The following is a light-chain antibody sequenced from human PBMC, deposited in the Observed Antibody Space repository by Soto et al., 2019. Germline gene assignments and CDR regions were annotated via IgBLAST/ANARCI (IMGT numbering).Light chain of an antibody. V-gene: IGKV3-15*01. CDR1: QSVSSN. CDR3: QQYNDRPLT. J-gene: IGKJ3*01. CDR2: GAS. Sequence: EIVMTQSPATLSVSPGERATLSCRASQSVSSNVAWYQQKPGQAPRLLVYGASTRATGIPARFSGTGSGTEFTLTIGSLQSEDFAVYYCQQYNDRPLTFGPGTKVDTK.